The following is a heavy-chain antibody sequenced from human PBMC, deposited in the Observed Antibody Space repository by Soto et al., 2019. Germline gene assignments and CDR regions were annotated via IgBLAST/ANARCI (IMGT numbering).Heavy chain of an antibody. D-gene: IGHD3-3*01. CDR2: ISGTSPST. CDR3: AIRIFGVEY. V-gene: IGHV3-23*01. CDR1: VFTFSAYA. J-gene: IGHJ4*02. Sequence: EVQLLESGGGLVQPGGSLRLSCAASVFTFSAYAMSWVRQAPGKGLEWVSAISGTSPSTYYTDSVQGRFTISRDGSRKTLFLQMNTLRAEDTAVYFCAIRIFGVEYWGQGTQVTVSS.